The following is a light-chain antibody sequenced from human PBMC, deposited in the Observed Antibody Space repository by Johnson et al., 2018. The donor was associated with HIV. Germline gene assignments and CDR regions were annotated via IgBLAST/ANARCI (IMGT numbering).Light chain of an antibody. V-gene: IGLV1-51*01. CDR3: GTWDSSLSAVYG. J-gene: IGLJ1*01. CDR1: SSNIGNNY. Sequence: QSVLTQPPSVCAAPGQKVTISCSGSSSNIGNNYVSWYQQLPGTAPKLLIYDNNKRPSGIPDRFSGSKSGTSATLGITGLQTGDEADYYCGTWDSSLSAVYGFGTGTKVTVL. CDR2: DNN.